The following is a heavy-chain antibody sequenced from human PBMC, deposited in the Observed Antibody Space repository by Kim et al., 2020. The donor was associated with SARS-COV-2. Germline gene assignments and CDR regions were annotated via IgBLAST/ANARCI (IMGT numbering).Heavy chain of an antibody. CDR2: ISGGGINI. Sequence: GGSLRLSCAASGFSMSDYAMTWVRQPPGRGLEWVSSISGGGINIYYADSEKGRFTIFRDDSKNTVYLEINSLRVEDTALYFCAKGARYSGTWYVDNWGQGTLVTVSS. CDR1: GFSMSDYA. CDR3: AKGARYSGTWYVDN. V-gene: IGHV3-23*01. J-gene: IGHJ4*02. D-gene: IGHD1-26*01.